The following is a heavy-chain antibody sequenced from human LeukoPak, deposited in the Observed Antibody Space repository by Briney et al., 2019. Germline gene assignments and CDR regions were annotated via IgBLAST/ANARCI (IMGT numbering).Heavy chain of an antibody. CDR1: GGSISSYY. J-gene: IGHJ4*02. Sequence: PSETLSLTCTVSGGSISSYYWSWIRQPPGKGLEWIGYIAYNGDTNYNSSLKSRLTMSVDTSNDQVSLSLSSVTAADTAVYYCARFYNPYFDFWGQGTLVTVSS. D-gene: IGHD1-1*01. CDR2: IAYNGDT. CDR3: ARFYNPYFDF. V-gene: IGHV4-59*01.